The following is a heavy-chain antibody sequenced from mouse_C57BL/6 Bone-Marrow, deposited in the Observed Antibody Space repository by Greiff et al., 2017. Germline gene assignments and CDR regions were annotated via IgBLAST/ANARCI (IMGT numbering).Heavy chain of an antibody. CDR2: IDPSDSYT. Sequence: VKLQQPGAELVMPGASVKLSCKASGYTFTSYWMHWVKQRPGQGLEWIGEIDPSDSYTNYNQKFKGKSTLTVDKSSSTAYMQLSSLTSEDSAVYYCAREGGWLPYYAMDYWGQGTSVTVSS. D-gene: IGHD2-3*01. J-gene: IGHJ4*01. V-gene: IGHV1-69*01. CDR3: AREGGWLPYYAMDY. CDR1: GYTFTSYW.